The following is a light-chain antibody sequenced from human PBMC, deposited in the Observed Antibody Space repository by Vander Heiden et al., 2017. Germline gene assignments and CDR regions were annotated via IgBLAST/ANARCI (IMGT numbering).Light chain of an antibody. V-gene: IGKV1-39*01. CDR3: QQSHSAPYT. J-gene: IGKJ2*01. CDR2: TAY. CDR1: QSIDSS. Sequence: DIQMPQSPSSLSASIGDRVTITCRASQSIDSSLNWFQQKPGKAPKLLIYTAYSLQSGVPSRFTGSGSATEFTLTISSLQAEDFATYFCQQSHSAPYTFGQGTKVEMK.